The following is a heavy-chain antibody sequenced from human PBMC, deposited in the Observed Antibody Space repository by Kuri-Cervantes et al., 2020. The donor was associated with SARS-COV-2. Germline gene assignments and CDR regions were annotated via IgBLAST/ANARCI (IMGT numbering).Heavy chain of an antibody. CDR2: SNAGNGNT. D-gene: IGHD3-22*01. J-gene: IGHJ4*02. Sequence: ASVKVSCKASGYTFTSYAMHWVRQAPGQRLEWMGWSNAGNGNTKYSQEFQGRVTITRDTSASTAYMELSSLRSEDTAVYYCARSVYYDSSGYYEGMDYWGQGTLVTVSS. CDR3: ARSVYYDSSGYYEGMDY. V-gene: IGHV1-3*02. CDR1: GYTFTSYA.